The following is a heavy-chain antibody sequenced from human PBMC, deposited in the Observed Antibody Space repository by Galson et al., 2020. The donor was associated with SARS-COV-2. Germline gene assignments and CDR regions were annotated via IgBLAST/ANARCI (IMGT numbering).Heavy chain of an antibody. V-gene: IGHV1-18*01. CDR2: ISAYNGNR. Sequence: ASVKVSCRASGYTFTTYGITWVRQAPGQGLEWMGWISAYNGNRNYAQKFQGRVTMTTDTSTSTAYMELRSLRSDDTAVYYCARVLQKIYGSGSFYSIFGYMDVWGKGTTVTVSS. D-gene: IGHD3-10*01. CDR3: ARVLQKIYGSGSFYSIFGYMDV. CDR1: GYTFTTYG. J-gene: IGHJ6*03.